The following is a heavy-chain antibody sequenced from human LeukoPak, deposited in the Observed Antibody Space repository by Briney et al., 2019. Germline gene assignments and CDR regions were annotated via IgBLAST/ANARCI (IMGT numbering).Heavy chain of an antibody. V-gene: IGHV4-30-4*08. CDR3: ARGRGEYDILTGQSHDAFDI. CDR2: IYYSGST. Sequence: SETLSLTCTVSGGSISSGDYYWSWIRQPPGKGLEWIGYIYYSGSTYYNPSLKSRVTISVDTSKNQFSLTLSSVTDADTAVYYCARGRGEYDILTGQSHDAFDIWGPATMVTVSS. CDR1: GGSISSGDYY. J-gene: IGHJ3*02. D-gene: IGHD3-9*01.